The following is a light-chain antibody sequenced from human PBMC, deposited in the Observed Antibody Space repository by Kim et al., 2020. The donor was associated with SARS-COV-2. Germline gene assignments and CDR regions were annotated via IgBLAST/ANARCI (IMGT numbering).Light chain of an antibody. CDR3: QQQSSYPLT. V-gene: IGKV1-9*01. J-gene: IGKJ4*01. Sequence: IQLTQSPSSLSASVGDRVTITCRASQGISSYLTWYQKKPGKAPKVLIYAASTLQSGVPSRFSGSASGTDFTLTISSLQPEDFATYYCQQQSSYPLTFGGGTKLEI. CDR2: AAS. CDR1: QGISSY.